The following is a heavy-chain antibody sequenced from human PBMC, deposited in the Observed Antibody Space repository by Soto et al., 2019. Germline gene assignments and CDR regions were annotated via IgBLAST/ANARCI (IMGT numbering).Heavy chain of an antibody. CDR1: GFTFNSYG. J-gene: IGHJ6*02. V-gene: IGHV3-33*01. CDR3: ARPLVAPVAGPYYYGMDV. D-gene: IGHD6-19*01. CDR2: IWYDGNTK. Sequence: QIQLVESGGGVVQPGRSLRLSCTASGFTFNSYGFNWVRQAPGKGLEWVAVIWYDGNTKYYADSVKGRFNISRDNLRSTVYLQMNSLTAEDTAVYYCARPLVAPVAGPYYYGMDVWGQGTTVTVSS.